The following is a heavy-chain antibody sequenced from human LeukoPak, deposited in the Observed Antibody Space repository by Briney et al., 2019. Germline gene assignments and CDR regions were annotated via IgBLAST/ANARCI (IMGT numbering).Heavy chain of an antibody. CDR1: GGSISGSNW. Sequence: SGTLSLTCAVSGGSISGSNWWSWVRQPPGKGLEWIGEIYHSGSTNYNPSLKSRVTISVDKSKNQFSLKLSSVTAADTAVYYCARDLGYRSSTSCREDGDYWGQGTLVTVSS. D-gene: IGHD2-2*01. CDR3: ARDLGYRSSTSCREDGDY. V-gene: IGHV4-4*02. J-gene: IGHJ4*02. CDR2: IYHSGST.